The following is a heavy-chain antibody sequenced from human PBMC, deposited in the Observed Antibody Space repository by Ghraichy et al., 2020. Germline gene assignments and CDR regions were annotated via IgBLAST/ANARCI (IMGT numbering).Heavy chain of an antibody. CDR2: IIQDGSET. CDR1: AFTFSSAF. J-gene: IGHJ6*02. D-gene: IGHD3-10*01. CDR3: ARGNYLDHYGIDV. V-gene: IGHV3-7*01. Sequence: GGSLRLSCAASAFTFSSAFMRWVRQAPGKGLVWVFRIIQDGSETYYVDSVKGRFTVSRDNAKNSLYLQMNSLRAEDTAVYYCARGNYLDHYGIDVTRQGTTVTVSS.